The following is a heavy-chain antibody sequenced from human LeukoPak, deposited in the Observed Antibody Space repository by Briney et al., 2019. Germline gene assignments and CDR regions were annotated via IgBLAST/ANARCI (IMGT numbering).Heavy chain of an antibody. CDR3: AKDYGTTVTLDY. CDR2: ISYDGSNK. V-gene: IGHV3-30*18. D-gene: IGHD4-17*01. Sequence: GRSLRLSCAASGFTFSSYGMHWVRQAPGKGLEWVAVISYDGSNKYYADSVKGRFTISRDNSKNTLYLQMNSLRAEDTAVYCCAKDYGTTVTLDYWGQGTLVTVSS. CDR1: GFTFSSYG. J-gene: IGHJ4*02.